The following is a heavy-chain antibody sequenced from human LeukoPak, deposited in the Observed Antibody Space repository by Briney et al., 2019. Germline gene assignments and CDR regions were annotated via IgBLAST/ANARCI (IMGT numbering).Heavy chain of an antibody. J-gene: IGHJ4*02. Sequence: GASVKVSCKASGYTFTSYYMHWVRQAPGQGVEWMGIINPSGGSTSYAQKFQGRVTMTRDTSTSTVYMELGSLRSEDTAVYYCARDFPNYYDSSGYIDYWGQGTLVTVSS. D-gene: IGHD3-22*01. CDR3: ARDFPNYYDSSGYIDY. V-gene: IGHV1-46*01. CDR2: INPSGGST. CDR1: GYTFTSYY.